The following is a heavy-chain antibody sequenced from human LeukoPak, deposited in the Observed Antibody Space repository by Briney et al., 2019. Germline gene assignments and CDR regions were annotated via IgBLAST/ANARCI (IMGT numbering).Heavy chain of an antibody. Sequence: GGSLRLSCAASGFTFSSYGMHWVRQAPGKGLGWVAVISYEVRNKYYADSVNGRFTISRDNSKDTLYLQMNSLRAEDTAVYYCARLITMIVVVPGYWGQGTLVTVSS. V-gene: IGHV3-30*03. CDR3: ARLITMIVVVPGY. D-gene: IGHD3-22*01. CDR1: GFTFSSYG. CDR2: ISYEVRNK. J-gene: IGHJ4*02.